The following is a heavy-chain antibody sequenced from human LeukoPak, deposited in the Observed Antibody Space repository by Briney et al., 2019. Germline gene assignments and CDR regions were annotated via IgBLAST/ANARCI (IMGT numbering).Heavy chain of an antibody. Sequence: SVKVSCKASGGTFSSYAITWVRQAPGQGLEWMGGIIPIFGTTNYAQKFQGRVTITADKSTSTVYMDLSSLRSEDTAVYYCARADSSGYIGIRLNDHYYMDVWGKGTTVTVSS. J-gene: IGHJ6*03. CDR2: IIPIFGTT. CDR3: ARADSSGYIGIRLNDHYYMDV. V-gene: IGHV1-69*06. D-gene: IGHD3-22*01. CDR1: GGTFSSYA.